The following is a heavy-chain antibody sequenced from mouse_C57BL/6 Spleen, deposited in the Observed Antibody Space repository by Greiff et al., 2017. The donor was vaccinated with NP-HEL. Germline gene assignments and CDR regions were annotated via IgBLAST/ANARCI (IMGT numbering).Heavy chain of an antibody. V-gene: IGHV3-1*01. CDR2: ISYSGST. Sequence: VQLKESGPGMVKPSQSLSLTCTVTGYSITSGYDWHWIRHFPGNKLEWMGYISYSGSTNYNPSLKSRISITHDTSKNHFFLKLNSVTTEDTATYYCARSGSGYGFAYWGQGTLVTVSA. CDR1: GYSITSGYD. D-gene: IGHD3-2*02. J-gene: IGHJ3*01. CDR3: ARSGSGYGFAY.